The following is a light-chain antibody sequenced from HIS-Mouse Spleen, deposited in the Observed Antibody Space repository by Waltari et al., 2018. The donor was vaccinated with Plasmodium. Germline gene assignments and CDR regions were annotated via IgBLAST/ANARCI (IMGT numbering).Light chain of an antibody. V-gene: IGLV3-10*01. Sequence: VSPGHTARITCSGAALPKKYAYWYQQKSGQAPGLVIYEDSKRTSGIPGRFSGSSSGTMATLTISGAQVEDEADYYCYSTDSSGNHRVFGGGTKLTVL. CDR1: ALPKKY. J-gene: IGLJ3*02. CDR2: EDS. CDR3: YSTDSSGNHRV.